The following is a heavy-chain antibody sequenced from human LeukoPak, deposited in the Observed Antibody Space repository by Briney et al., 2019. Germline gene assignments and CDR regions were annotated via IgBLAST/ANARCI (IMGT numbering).Heavy chain of an antibody. J-gene: IGHJ5*02. CDR3: ARGTGANYDFWSGYYQNWFDP. D-gene: IGHD3-3*01. V-gene: IGHV1-2*02. CDR2: INPSSGGT. CDR1: GYTFTGYY. Sequence: ASVTVSCKASGYTFTGYYMHWVRQAPGQGLEWMGWINPSSGGTNYAQKFQGRVTMTRDTSISTAYMELSRLRSDDTAVYYCARGTGANYDFWSGYYQNWFDPWGQGTLVTVSS.